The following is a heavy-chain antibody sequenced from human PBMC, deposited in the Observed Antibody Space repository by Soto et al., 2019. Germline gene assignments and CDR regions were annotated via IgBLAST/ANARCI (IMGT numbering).Heavy chain of an antibody. CDR1: GGSFSGYY. CDR2: INHSGST. CDR3: ARGPRKLIY. V-gene: IGHV4-34*01. J-gene: IGHJ4*02. Sequence: SETLSLTCAVSGGSFSGYYWTWIRQPPGKGLEWIGEINHSGSTNYNPSLQSRVTISIDTSKNQFSLNVSPVTAADTAVYYCARGPRKLIYWGQGTLVTVSS. D-gene: IGHD1-1*01.